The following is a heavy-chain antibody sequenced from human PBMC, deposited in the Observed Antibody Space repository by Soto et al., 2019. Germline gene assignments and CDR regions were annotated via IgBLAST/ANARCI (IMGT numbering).Heavy chain of an antibody. J-gene: IGHJ3*01. D-gene: IGHD3-16*01. CDR1: GFPFSWAG. Sequence: QVQLVQSGGGAVLPGNSLRLSCAASGFPFSWAGMHWLRQTPGKGLEWVAVVSGDGRDIDYAESVRGRFSISRDNPKSTLYLQMNNQGVEDTAIYYCARGLNKAAGGAFDVWGQG. V-gene: IGHV3-33*01. CDR3: ARGLNKAAGGAFDV. CDR2: VSGDGRDI.